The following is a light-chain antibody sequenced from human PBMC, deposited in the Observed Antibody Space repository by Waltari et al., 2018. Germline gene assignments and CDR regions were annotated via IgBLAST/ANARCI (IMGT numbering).Light chain of an antibody. Sequence: QSALTQPASVSGSPGQSITISCTGTSSDIGASNAVSWYQQHPGKAPKVVIYDVHNRPSGVSNRFSGSMSGNTASLTISGLQTEDEADYYCSSKTTRDTRLFGGGTKLTVL. V-gene: IGLV2-14*03. CDR1: SSDIGASNA. CDR2: DVH. CDR3: SSKTTRDTRL. J-gene: IGLJ3*02.